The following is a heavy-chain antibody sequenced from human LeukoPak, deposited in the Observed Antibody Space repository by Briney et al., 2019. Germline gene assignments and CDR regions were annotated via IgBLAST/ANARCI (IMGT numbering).Heavy chain of an antibody. CDR1: GFTFSACW. J-gene: IGHJ4*02. V-gene: IGHV3-7*01. Sequence: PGGSLRLSCAASGFTFSACWMSWVRQAPGKGLEWVANIREDGSEKYYVDSVKGQFTISRDNAKNSLFLQMDCLRAEDTAVYYCARDLAGHYYGSGSSFDYWGQGTLVTVSS. D-gene: IGHD3-10*01. CDR2: IREDGSEK. CDR3: ARDLAGHYYGSGSSFDY.